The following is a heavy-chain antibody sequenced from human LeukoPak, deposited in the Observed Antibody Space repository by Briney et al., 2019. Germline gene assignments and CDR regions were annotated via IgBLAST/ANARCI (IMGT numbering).Heavy chain of an antibody. CDR2: VSHSGTV. CDR3: AREGKWLLF. CDR1: GGPINGSDW. D-gene: IGHD6-19*01. V-gene: IGHV4-4*02. J-gene: IGHJ4*02. Sequence: PSETLSLTCTVSGGPINGSDWWNWVRQPPGKGLEWIGEVSHSGTVNYNPSLKSRVAISVDESKNQISLKLSSVTAADTAVYYCAREGKWLLFWGQGTLVTVSS.